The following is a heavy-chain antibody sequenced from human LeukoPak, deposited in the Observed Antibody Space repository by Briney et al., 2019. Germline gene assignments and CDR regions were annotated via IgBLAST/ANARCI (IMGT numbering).Heavy chain of an antibody. CDR2: INTRGNT. CDR3: ARDGGVLDY. Sequence: SETLSLTCSASGGSISSYYWSWIRQPAGKRLEWIGRINTRGNTNYNPSLKSRVTMSVDTSKNQFSLKLRSVTVADTAGYYCARDGGVLDYWGQGTLVTVSS. CDR1: GGSISSYY. D-gene: IGHD3-16*01. V-gene: IGHV4-4*07. J-gene: IGHJ4*02.